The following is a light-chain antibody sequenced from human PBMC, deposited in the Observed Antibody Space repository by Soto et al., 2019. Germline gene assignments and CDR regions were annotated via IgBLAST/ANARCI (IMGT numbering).Light chain of an antibody. J-gene: IGKJ1*01. CDR1: QGISNS. Sequence: DIQMTQSPSSLSASVGDRVTITCRASQGISNSLAWYQQNPGQVPKLLIYAASTVQSGVPSRFSGSGSGTDFTLTISSLQPEDVATYYCQKYNSAPRTFGQGTKVEIK. V-gene: IGKV1-27*01. CDR3: QKYNSAPRT. CDR2: AAS.